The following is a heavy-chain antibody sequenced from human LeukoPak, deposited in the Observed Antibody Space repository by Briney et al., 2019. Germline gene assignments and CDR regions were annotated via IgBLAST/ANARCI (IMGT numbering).Heavy chain of an antibody. CDR2: ISGSGGST. D-gene: IGHD3-10*01. CDR1: GFTFSSYA. J-gene: IGHJ4*02. CDR3: ARRGQDSYFDH. V-gene: IGHV3-23*01. Sequence: GGSLRLSCAASGFTFSSYAMSWVRQAPGKGLEWVSAISGSGGSTYYADSVKGRFTISRDNSKNTLYLQVESLRAEDTAVYYCARRGQDSYFDHWGQGTLVAVSS.